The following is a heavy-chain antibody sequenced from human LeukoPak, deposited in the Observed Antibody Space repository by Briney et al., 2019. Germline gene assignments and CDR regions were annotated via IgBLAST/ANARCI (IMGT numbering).Heavy chain of an antibody. D-gene: IGHD5-18*01. J-gene: IGHJ5*02. CDR2: INSDGSST. V-gene: IGHV3-74*01. CDR1: GFTFSSYW. Sequence: GGSLRLSCAASGFTFSSYWMHWVRQAPGKGLVWVSRINSDGSSTSYADSVKGRFTISRDNAKNTLYLQMNSLRAEDTAEYYCARAPDVDTAMVFDPWGQGTLVTVSS. CDR3: ARAPDVDTAMVFDP.